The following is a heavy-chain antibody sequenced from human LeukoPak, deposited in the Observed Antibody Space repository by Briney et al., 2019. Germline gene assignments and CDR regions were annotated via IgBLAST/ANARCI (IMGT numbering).Heavy chain of an antibody. CDR3: ARAYCSGGSCYDY. J-gene: IGHJ4*02. Sequence: SGTLSLTCAVSGGSISSSNWWGWVRQPPGKGLEWIGEIYHSGSTNYNPSLKSRVTISVDKSKNQFSLKLSSVTAADTAVYYCARAYCSGGSCYDYWGQGTLVTVSS. CDR2: IYHSGST. CDR1: GGSISSSNW. V-gene: IGHV4-4*02. D-gene: IGHD2-15*01.